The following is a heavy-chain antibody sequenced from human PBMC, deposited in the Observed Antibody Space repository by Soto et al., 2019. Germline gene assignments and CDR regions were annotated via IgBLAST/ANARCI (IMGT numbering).Heavy chain of an antibody. J-gene: IGHJ4*02. V-gene: IGHV3-9*01. CDR3: AXDRTTYSSGWYPYYFDY. D-gene: IGHD6-19*01. CDR1: GFTFDYYA. CDR2: ISWNSGSI. Sequence: GGSLRLSCAASGFTFDYYAMHWVRQAPGKGLEWVSGISWNSGSIGYADSVKGRFTISRDNAKNSLYLQMNSLRAEDTALYYCAXDRTTYSSGWYPYYFDYWGQGTLVTVSS.